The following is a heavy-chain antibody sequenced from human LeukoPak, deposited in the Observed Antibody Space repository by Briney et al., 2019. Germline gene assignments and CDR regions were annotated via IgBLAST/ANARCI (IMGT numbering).Heavy chain of an antibody. CDR1: GFTFSSYA. CDR2: ISYDGSNK. Sequence: GGSLRLSCAASGFTFSSYAMHWVRQAPGKGLEWVAVISYDGSNKYYADSVKGRFTISRDNSKNTLYLQMNSLRAEDTAVYYCARPYFPGMVAKRGYYFDYWGQGTLVTVSS. V-gene: IGHV3-30-3*01. J-gene: IGHJ4*02. CDR3: ARPYFPGMVAKRGYYFDY. D-gene: IGHD5-12*01.